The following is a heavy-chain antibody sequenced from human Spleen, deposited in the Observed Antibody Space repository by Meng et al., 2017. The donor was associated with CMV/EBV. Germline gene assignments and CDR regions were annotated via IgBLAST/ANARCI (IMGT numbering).Heavy chain of an antibody. CDR1: SYW. CDR2: IYPGDSDT. Sequence: SYWIGGVREMPGKGLEWMGIIYPGDSDTRYSPSFQGQVTISADRSISTAYLQWSSLKASDTAMYYCASLYCSSTSCYTEAPGGYFQHWGQGTLVTVSS. V-gene: IGHV5-51*01. D-gene: IGHD2-2*02. CDR3: ASLYCSSTSCYTEAPGGYFQH. J-gene: IGHJ1*01.